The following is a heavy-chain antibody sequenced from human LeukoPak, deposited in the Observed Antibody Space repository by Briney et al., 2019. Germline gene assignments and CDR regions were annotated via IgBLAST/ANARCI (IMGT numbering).Heavy chain of an antibody. CDR1: GYTFTSYA. CDR2: INTNTGNP. Sequence: ASVKVSCKASGYTFTSYAMNWVRQAPGQGLEWMGWINTNTGNPTYAQGFTGRFVFSLDTSVSTAYLQIGSLKAEDTAVYYCARAGQWELRRGFDPWGQGTLVTVSS. J-gene: IGHJ5*02. V-gene: IGHV7-4-1*01. D-gene: IGHD1-26*01. CDR3: ARAGQWELRRGFDP.